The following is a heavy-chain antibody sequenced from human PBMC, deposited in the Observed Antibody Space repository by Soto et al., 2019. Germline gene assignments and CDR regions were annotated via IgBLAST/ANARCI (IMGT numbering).Heavy chain of an antibody. Sequence: PGGSLRLSCAASGFTFSSYAMSWVRQAPGKWLEWVSAISGSGGSTYYADSVKGRFTISRDNSKNTLYLQMNSLRAEDTAVYYCANIEEYSSLSRGPVLFGYWGQGXLVTVYS. V-gene: IGHV3-23*01. CDR3: ANIEEYSSLSRGPVLFGY. CDR1: GFTFSSYA. J-gene: IGHJ4*02. CDR2: ISGSGGST. D-gene: IGHD6-6*01.